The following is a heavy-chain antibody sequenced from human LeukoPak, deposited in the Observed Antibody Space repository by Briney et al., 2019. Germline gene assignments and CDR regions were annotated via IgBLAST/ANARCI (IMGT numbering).Heavy chain of an antibody. CDR1: GGSFSGYY. V-gene: IGHV4-34*01. CDR3: ARCGYSGYDLDY. D-gene: IGHD5-12*01. J-gene: IGHJ4*02. CDR2: INHSGST. Sequence: PSETLSLTRAVYGGSFSGYYWSWIRQPPGKGLEWIGEINHSGSTNYNPSLKSRVTISVDTSKNQFSLKLSSVTAADTAVYYCARCGYSGYDLDYWGQGTLVTVSS.